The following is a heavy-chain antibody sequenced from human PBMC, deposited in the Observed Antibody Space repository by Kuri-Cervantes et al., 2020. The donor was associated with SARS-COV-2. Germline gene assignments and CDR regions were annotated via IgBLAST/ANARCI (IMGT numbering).Heavy chain of an antibody. CDR1: GYSISSGYY. J-gene: IGHJ2*01. CDR2: IYHSGST. CDR3: ARDMRSAELAFDL. D-gene: IGHD3-16*01. V-gene: IGHV4-38-2*02. Sequence: SETLSLTCTVSGYSISSGYYWGWIRQPPGKGLEWIGSIYHSGSTYYNPSLKSRVTISVDTSKNQFPLKLSSVTAADTAVYYCARDMRSAELAFDLWGRGTLVTVSS.